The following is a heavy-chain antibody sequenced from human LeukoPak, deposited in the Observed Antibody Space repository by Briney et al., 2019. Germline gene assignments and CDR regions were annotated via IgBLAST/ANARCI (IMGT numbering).Heavy chain of an antibody. V-gene: IGHV1-69*10. CDR1: GGTFSDYA. J-gene: IGHJ6*04. CDR3: AGIPVFGVVLHQEPV. D-gene: IGHD3-3*01. CDR2: FIPVLGTA. Sequence: GASVKVSCKASGGTFSDYALNWVRQAPGQGPEWMGVFIPVLGTANSTQNFQDRVTITADISTNTVYMELSSLRSEDTAVYFCAGIPVFGVVLHQEPVWGKGTTVTVSS.